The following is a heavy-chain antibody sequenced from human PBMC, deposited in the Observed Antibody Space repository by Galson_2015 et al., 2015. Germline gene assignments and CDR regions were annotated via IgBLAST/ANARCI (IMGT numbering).Heavy chain of an antibody. CDR3: AKERFYDSSGYPYYFDY. Sequence: SLRLSCAASGFTFSSYGMHWVRQAPGKGLEWVAVIWYDGSNKYYADSVKGRFTISRDNSKNTLYLQMNSLRAEDTAVYYCAKERFYDSSGYPYYFDYWGQGTLVTVSS. V-gene: IGHV3-33*06. CDR2: IWYDGSNK. D-gene: IGHD3-22*01. CDR1: GFTFSSYG. J-gene: IGHJ4*02.